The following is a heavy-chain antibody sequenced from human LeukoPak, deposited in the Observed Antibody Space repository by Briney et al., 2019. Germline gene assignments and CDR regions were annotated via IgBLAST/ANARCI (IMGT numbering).Heavy chain of an antibody. D-gene: IGHD6-19*01. V-gene: IGHV1-2*02. Sequence: GASVKVSCKASGGTFSSYAISWVRQAPGQGLEWMGWINPNSGGTNYAQKFQGRVTMTRDTSISTAYMELSRLRSDDTAVYYCARGTRVSSGWYDYYYYMDVWGKGTTVTISS. CDR3: ARGTRVSSGWYDYYYYMDV. CDR1: GGTFSSYA. J-gene: IGHJ6*03. CDR2: INPNSGGT.